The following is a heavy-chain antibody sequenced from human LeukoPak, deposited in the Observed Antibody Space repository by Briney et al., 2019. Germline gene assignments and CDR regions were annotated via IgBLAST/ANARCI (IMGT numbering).Heavy chain of an antibody. CDR1: GFTFSDYY. D-gene: IGHD2-8*01. Sequence: GGSLRLSCTASGFTFSDYYMTWLRQAPGKGLEWLSHISSTASSISYANSVKGRFTISRDNAKDSLYLEMNSLRVEDTAVYYCARSGILYALDKWGQGTLVTVSS. V-gene: IGHV3-11*04. CDR2: ISSTASSI. CDR3: ARSGILYALDK. J-gene: IGHJ4*02.